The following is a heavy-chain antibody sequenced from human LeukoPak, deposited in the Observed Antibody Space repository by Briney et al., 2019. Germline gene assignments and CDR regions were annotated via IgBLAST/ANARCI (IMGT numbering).Heavy chain of an antibody. D-gene: IGHD3-16*01. CDR2: IYPGDSDT. CDR3: ARLIRGRHADLANWFDP. J-gene: IGHJ5*02. CDR1: GYFFTTYW. Sequence: GESLKISCKGSGYFFTTYWVGWVRQMPGKGLELMGIIYPGDSDTRYSPSFQGQVTISADKSISTAYLQWSTLKASDTAMYYCARLIRGRHADLANWFDPWGQGTLVTVSS. V-gene: IGHV5-51*01.